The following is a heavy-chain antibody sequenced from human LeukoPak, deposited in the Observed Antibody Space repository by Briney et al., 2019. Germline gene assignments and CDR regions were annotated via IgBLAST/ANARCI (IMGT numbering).Heavy chain of an antibody. D-gene: IGHD2-15*01. Sequence: PGGSLRLSCAASGFTFSSYSMNWVRQAPGKGLEWVSSISSSSSYIYYADSVKGRFTISRDNAKNSLYLQMNSLRAEDTAVYYCARVRRIVVVYDNWFDPWGQGTLVTVSS. CDR1: GFTFSSYS. CDR3: ARVRRIVVVYDNWFDP. V-gene: IGHV3-21*01. CDR2: ISSSSSYI. J-gene: IGHJ5*02.